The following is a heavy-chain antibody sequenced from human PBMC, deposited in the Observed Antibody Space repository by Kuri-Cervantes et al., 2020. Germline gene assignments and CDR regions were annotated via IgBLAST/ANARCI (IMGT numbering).Heavy chain of an antibody. CDR3: ARARVRGSSSSHYYYYYMDV. Sequence: GSLRLSCAAYGGSFSGNYWSWIRQPPGKGLEWSGESNHSGSTNYNPSLKSRVTISVYTSKNQFSLKLSSVTAADTAVYYCARARVRGSSSSHYYYYYMDVWGKGTTVTVSS. CDR2: SNHSGST. V-gene: IGHV4-34*01. D-gene: IGHD6-6*01. J-gene: IGHJ6*03. CDR1: GGSFSGNY.